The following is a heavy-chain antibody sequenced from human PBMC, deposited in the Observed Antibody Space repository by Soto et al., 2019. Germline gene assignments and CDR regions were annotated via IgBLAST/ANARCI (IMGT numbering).Heavy chain of an antibody. CDR1: GGSFSGYY. CDR2: INHSGST. J-gene: IGHJ4*02. CDR3: ARMWGGYHSH. D-gene: IGHD6-25*01. Sequence: PSETLSLTCAVYGGSFSGYYWSWFRQPPGKGLEWIGEINHSGSTNYNPSLKSRVTISVDTSKNQFSLKLSSVTAADTAVYFCARMWGGYHSHWSQGTLVTVSS. V-gene: IGHV4-34*01.